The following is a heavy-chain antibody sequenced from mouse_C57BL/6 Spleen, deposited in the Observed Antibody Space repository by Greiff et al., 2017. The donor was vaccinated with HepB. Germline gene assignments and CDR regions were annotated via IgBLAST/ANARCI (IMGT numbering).Heavy chain of an antibody. Sequence: VQLQQPGAELVQPGASVKLSCKASGYTFTSYWMQWVKQRPGQGLEWIGEIDPSDSYTNYNQKFKGKATLTVDTSSSTAYMQLSSLTSEDSAVYYCARGITTVDDYWGQGTTLTVSS. CDR3: ARGITTVDDY. J-gene: IGHJ2*01. D-gene: IGHD1-1*01. CDR1: GYTFTSYW. V-gene: IGHV1-50*01. CDR2: IDPSDSYT.